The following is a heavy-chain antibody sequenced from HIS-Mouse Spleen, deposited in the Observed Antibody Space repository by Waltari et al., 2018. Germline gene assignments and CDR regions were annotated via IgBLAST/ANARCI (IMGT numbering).Heavy chain of an antibody. J-gene: IGHJ2*01. CDR3: AKGVLKLAYFDL. CDR1: GFTFDDYA. V-gene: IGHV3-9*01. Sequence: EVQLVESGGGLVQPGRSLRLSCAASGFTFDDYAMHWVRQAPGKGLEWVSGSSWNSGSIGYADFVKGRFTISRDNAKNSLYLQMNSLRAEDTALYYCAKGVLKLAYFDLWGRGTLVTVSS. D-gene: IGHD3-10*01. CDR2: SSWNSGSI.